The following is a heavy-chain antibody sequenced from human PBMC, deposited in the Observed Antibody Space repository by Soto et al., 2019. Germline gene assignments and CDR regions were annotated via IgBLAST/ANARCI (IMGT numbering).Heavy chain of an antibody. J-gene: IGHJ6*02. CDR3: ARVRSDFWSGYSSDYYYYGMDV. D-gene: IGHD3-3*01. Sequence: GGSLRLSCPASGFTFSSYAMHWVRQAPGKGLEWVAVISHDGSNKYYADSVKGRFTISRDNSKNTLYLQMNSLRAEDTAVYYCARVRSDFWSGYSSDYYYYGMDVWGQGTTVTVSS. CDR2: ISHDGSNK. V-gene: IGHV3-30-3*01. CDR1: GFTFSSYA.